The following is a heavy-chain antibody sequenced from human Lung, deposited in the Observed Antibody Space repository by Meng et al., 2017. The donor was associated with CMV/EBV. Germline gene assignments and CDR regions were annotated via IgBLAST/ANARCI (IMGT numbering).Heavy chain of an antibody. Sequence: SVXVSCKASGGTFSSYAISWVRQAPGQGLEWMGGIIPMFGTKSYAQKFQGRVTITTDESTSTAYMELSSLRSEDTAVYYCARESLQSGCFDYWGRGTLVTVSS. V-gene: IGHV1-69*05. CDR2: IIPMFGTK. CDR3: ARESLQSGCFDY. CDR1: GGTFSSYA. J-gene: IGHJ4*02.